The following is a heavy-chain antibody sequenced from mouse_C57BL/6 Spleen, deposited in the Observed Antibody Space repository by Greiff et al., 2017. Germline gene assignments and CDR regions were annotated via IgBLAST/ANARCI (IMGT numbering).Heavy chain of an antibody. CDR1: GYTFTDYE. CDR2: IDPETGGT. CDR3: ARGDYYGREAFAY. D-gene: IGHD1-1*01. J-gene: IGHJ3*01. V-gene: IGHV1-15*01. Sequence: QVQLQQSGAELVRPGASVTLSCKASGYTFTDYEMHWVKQTPVHGLEWIGAIDPETGGTAYNQKFKGKATLTVDTSSSTAYMQLSSLTSEDSAVYYCARGDYYGREAFAYWGQGTLVTVSA.